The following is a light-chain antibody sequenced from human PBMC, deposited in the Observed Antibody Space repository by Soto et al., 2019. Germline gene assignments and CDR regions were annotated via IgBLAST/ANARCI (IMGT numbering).Light chain of an antibody. Sequence: IQFTQCPSSLSSSVGHRVTVTFXASQDIRNYLAWYQQKPGKAPKLMICDASTLYSGVPSRFSGSGSGTDFTLTISGLQPEDFAAYYCQQLRSYPSTFGGGTKVDIK. CDR2: DAS. CDR3: QQLRSYPST. CDR1: QDIRNY. V-gene: IGKV1-9*01. J-gene: IGKJ4*01.